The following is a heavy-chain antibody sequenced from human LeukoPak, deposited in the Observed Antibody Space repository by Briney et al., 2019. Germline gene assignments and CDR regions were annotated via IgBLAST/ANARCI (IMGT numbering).Heavy chain of an antibody. Sequence: AGSLSLSCAASGFTFSSYELNWVRQAPGKGLEWVSYISSSGSTIYYADSVKGRFTISRDNAKNSLYLQMNSLRAEDTAVYYCARGSSGWFYYYGMDVWGQGTTVTVSS. CDR2: ISSSGSTI. J-gene: IGHJ6*02. D-gene: IGHD6-19*01. CDR3: ARGSSGWFYYYGMDV. CDR1: GFTFSSYE. V-gene: IGHV3-48*03.